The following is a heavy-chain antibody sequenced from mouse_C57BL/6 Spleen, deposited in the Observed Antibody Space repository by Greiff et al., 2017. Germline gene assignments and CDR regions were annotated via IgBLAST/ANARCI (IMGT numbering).Heavy chain of an antibody. CDR2: IDPGSCST. J-gene: IGHJ3*01. CDR1: GYTFTSYW. CDR3: ARGGCSSYGAY. V-gene: IGHV1-55*01. D-gene: IGHD1-1*01. Sequence: QVQLQQPGAELVKPGASVKMSCKASGYTFTSYWITWVKQRPGQGLEWIGAIDPGSCSTNYNEKFKSKATLTVDTSSSTAYMQLSSLTSEDSAVYYCARGGCSSYGAYWGQGTLVTVSA.